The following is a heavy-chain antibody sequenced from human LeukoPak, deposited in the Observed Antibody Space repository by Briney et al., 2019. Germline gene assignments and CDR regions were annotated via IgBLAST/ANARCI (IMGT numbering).Heavy chain of an antibody. Sequence: SGTLSLTCAVSGGSISSSNWWSWVRQPPGKGLEWIGEICHSGSTNYNPSLKSRVTISVDKSKNQFSLKLSSVTAADTAVYYCARAGGSYSNDAFDIWGQGTMVTVSS. J-gene: IGHJ3*02. CDR2: ICHSGST. CDR1: GGSISSSNW. D-gene: IGHD1-26*01. CDR3: ARAGGSYSNDAFDI. V-gene: IGHV4-4*02.